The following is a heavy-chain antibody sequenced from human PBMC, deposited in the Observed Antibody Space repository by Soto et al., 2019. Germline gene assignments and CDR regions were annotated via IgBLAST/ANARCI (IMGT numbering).Heavy chain of an antibody. Sequence: ASVKVSCKASGYTFTSYAMHWVRQAPGQRLEWMGRINAGNDNTKHSQKFQGRVAITRDTSASTAYMELSSLRSEDTAVYYCARVDELRSQAFDIWGQGTMVTVSS. J-gene: IGHJ3*02. CDR3: ARVDELRSQAFDI. V-gene: IGHV1-3*01. CDR2: INAGNDNT. D-gene: IGHD1-7*01. CDR1: GYTFTSYA.